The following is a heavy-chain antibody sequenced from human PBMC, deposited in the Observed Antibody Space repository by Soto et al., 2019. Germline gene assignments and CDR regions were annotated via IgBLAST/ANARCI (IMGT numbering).Heavy chain of an antibody. D-gene: IGHD2-15*01. Sequence: SETLSLTCTVSGGSISSGDYYWSWIRQPPGKGLEWIGYIYYSGSTYYNPSLKSRVTISVDTSKNQFSLKLSSVTAADTAVYYCARNYCPRECYFDYWGQGTLVTVS. V-gene: IGHV4-30-4*01. CDR3: ARNYCPRECYFDY. CDR2: IYYSGST. CDR1: GGSISSGDYY. J-gene: IGHJ4*02.